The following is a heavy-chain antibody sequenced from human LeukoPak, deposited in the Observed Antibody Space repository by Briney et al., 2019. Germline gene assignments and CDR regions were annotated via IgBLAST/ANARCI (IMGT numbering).Heavy chain of an antibody. V-gene: IGHV3-74*01. D-gene: IGHD6-13*01. CDR3: ARGAGSSWSGLIDY. CDR2: INSDGSST. J-gene: IGHJ4*02. CDR1: GFTFSRYW. Sequence: GGSLRLSCAASGFTFSRYWMHWVRQAPGKGLVWVSRINSDGSSTGYAVSVKGRFTISRDNAKNTLYLQMNSLRVEDTAVYYCARGAGSSWSGLIDYWGQGTLVTVSS.